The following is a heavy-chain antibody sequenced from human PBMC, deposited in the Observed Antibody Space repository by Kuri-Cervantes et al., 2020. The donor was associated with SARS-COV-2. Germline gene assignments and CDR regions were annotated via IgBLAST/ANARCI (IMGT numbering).Heavy chain of an antibody. J-gene: IGHJ6*03. CDR1: GFTFSDYY. CDR2: ISSSGSTI. D-gene: IGHD3-10*01. V-gene: IGHV3-11*01. Sequence: GESLKISCAASGFTFSDYYMSWIRQAPGKGLEWVSYISSSGSTIYYADSVKGRFTISRDNAKNSLYLQMNSLRAEDTAVYYCARDFPSWTHYNTFYYMDVWGKGTTVTVSS. CDR3: ARDFPSWTHYNTFYYMDV.